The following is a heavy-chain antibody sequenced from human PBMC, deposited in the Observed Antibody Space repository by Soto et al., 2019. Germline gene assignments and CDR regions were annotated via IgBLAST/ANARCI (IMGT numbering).Heavy chain of an antibody. J-gene: IGHJ4*02. CDR2: IHYSGNT. Sequence: SETLSLTCSVSGASINNFYWSWIRQPPGRRLEWIGYIHYSGNTNYNPSLKSRVTISVDASKTQFSLKLTSVTAADTAIYYCARGPGYDNSSPLDYWGPGTLVTVSS. CDR3: ARGPGYDNSSPLDY. V-gene: IGHV4-59*01. CDR1: GASINNFY. D-gene: IGHD6-6*01.